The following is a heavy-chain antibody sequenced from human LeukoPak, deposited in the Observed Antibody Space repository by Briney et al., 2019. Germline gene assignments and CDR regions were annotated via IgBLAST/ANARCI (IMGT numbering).Heavy chain of an antibody. CDR2: ISASGDRT. D-gene: IGHD4-23*01. CDR1: GFTFSSYA. Sequence: GESLRLSCALSGFTFSSYAMSWVRQAPGKGLEWVSAISASGDRTYNADSVKDRFTISRDHPKNTVSLQMNSLRAEDTAVYYCAQHGLLLYFDYWGQGTLVTVSS. J-gene: IGHJ4*02. V-gene: IGHV3-23*01. CDR3: AQHGLLLYFDY.